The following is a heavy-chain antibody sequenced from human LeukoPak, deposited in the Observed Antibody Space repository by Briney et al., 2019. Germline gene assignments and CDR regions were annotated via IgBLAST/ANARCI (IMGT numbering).Heavy chain of an antibody. CDR3: ARLVVVTASFDY. Sequence: SETLSLTCAVYGGSFSGYYWSWIRQPPGKGLEWIGEINHSGSTNYNPSLKSRVTISVDTSKNQFSLKLSSMTAADTAVYYCARLVVVTASFDYWGQGTLVTVSS. J-gene: IGHJ4*02. CDR1: GGSFSGYY. V-gene: IGHV4-34*01. D-gene: IGHD2-21*02. CDR2: INHSGST.